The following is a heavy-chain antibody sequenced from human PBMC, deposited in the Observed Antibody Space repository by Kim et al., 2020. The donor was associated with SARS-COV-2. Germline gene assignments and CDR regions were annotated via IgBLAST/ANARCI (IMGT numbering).Heavy chain of an antibody. CDR2: ISGDGGST. Sequence: GGSLRLSCAASGFTFDDYAMHWVRQAPGKGLEWVSLISGDGGSTYYADSVKGRFTISRDNSKNSLYLQMNSLRTEDTALYYCAKGEPGSTSCCYDYWGQGTLVTVSS. J-gene: IGHJ4*02. D-gene: IGHD2-2*01. V-gene: IGHV3-43*02. CDR3: AKGEPGSTSCCYDY. CDR1: GFTFDDYA.